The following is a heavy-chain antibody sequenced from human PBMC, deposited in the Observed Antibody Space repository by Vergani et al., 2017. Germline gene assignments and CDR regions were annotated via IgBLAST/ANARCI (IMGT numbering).Heavy chain of an antibody. CDR2: IYSGGST. V-gene: IGHV3-53*01. CDR1: GFTVSSNY. J-gene: IGHJ6*02. Sequence: EVQLVESGGGLIQPGGSLRLSCAASGFTVSSNYISWVRQAPGKGLEWVSVIYSGGSTNYADSVKGRFTISRDNSKNTLYLQMNNLRVEDTAVYYCATNGYSYGGTHYYYGMDVWGQGTTVTVSS. CDR3: ATNGYSYGGTHYYYGMDV. D-gene: IGHD5-18*01.